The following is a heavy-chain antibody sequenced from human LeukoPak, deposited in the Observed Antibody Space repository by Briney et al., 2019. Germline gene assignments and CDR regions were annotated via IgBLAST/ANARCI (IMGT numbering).Heavy chain of an antibody. V-gene: IGHV3-30*04. D-gene: IGHD5/OR15-5a*01. CDR3: ARDGSTVSTIGYWFDP. Sequence: GGSLRLSCAASGFTFRSYAMHWVRQAPGKGLEWVAVISYDGSNKYHADSVKGRFTISRDNSKNTLNLQMNSLRAEDTAMYYCARDGSTVSTIGYWFDPWGQGTRVTVSS. CDR1: GFTFRSYA. CDR2: ISYDGSNK. J-gene: IGHJ5*02.